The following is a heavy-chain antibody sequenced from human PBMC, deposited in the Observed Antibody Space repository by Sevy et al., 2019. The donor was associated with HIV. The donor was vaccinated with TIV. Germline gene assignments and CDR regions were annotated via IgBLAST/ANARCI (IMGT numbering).Heavy chain of an antibody. CDR2: ISYYGRDK. CDR3: AKDFTGYNGMDV. V-gene: IGHV3-30*18. CDR1: GISFTTSG. Sequence: GRSLRLSCVVSGISFTTSGMHWVRQAPGKGLEWVAVISYYGRDKFYAESVKGRSTISRDNSKNMLYLQINSLRAEDTAVYYCAKDFTGYNGMDVWGQGTMVTVSS. D-gene: IGHD3-9*01. J-gene: IGHJ6*02.